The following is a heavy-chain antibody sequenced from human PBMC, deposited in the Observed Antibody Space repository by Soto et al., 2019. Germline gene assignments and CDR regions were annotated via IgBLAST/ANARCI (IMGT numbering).Heavy chain of an antibody. J-gene: IGHJ6*02. V-gene: IGHV3-23*01. CDR2: ISGSGGST. CDR1: GFTFSSYV. D-gene: IGHD2-2*02. Sequence: PGGSLRLSCAASGFTFSSYVMNWVRQAPGKGQEWVAAISGSGGSTYYGDSVEGRFTVSRDNPKNTLYLQMNILRAEHTTVYYHASGPRAPPPHGYSMDVWGQGTTVIVSS. CDR3: ASGPRAPPPHGYSMDV.